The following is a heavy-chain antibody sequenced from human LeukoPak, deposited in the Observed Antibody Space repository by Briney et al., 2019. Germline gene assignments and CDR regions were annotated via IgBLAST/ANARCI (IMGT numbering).Heavy chain of an antibody. J-gene: IGHJ4*02. CDR3: ARGTDRRSMWRY. V-gene: IGHV1-8*01. D-gene: IGHD2-21*01. CDR2: MNPNSGNT. Sequence: ASVKVSCKASGYTFTTYDINWVRQATGQGLEWMGWMNPNSGNTGYAQKFQGRVTMTRNTSISTAYMELSSLRSEDTAVYYCARGTDRRSMWRYWGQETLVTVSS. CDR1: GYTFTTYD.